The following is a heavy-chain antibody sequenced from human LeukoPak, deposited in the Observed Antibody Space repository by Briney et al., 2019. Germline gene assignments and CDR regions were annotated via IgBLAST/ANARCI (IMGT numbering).Heavy chain of an antibody. J-gene: IGHJ4*02. Sequence: ASVKVSCKASGYTFTDYYIQWMRQAPGQGLEWMGWINVNNGGTKYAQQLQGRVAMTTDTSISTAYMELTRLRSDDTAVYYCARSPVNHFDYWGQGTLVTVSS. CDR1: GYTFTDYY. V-gene: IGHV1-2*02. CDR2: INVNNGGT. D-gene: IGHD4-17*01. CDR3: ARSPVNHFDY.